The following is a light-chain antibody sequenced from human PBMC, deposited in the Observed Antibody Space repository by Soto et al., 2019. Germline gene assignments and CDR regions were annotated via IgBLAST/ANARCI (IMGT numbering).Light chain of an antibody. CDR3: QQYYSTPRT. CDR1: QCVLYSSNNKNY. V-gene: IGKV4-1*01. Sequence: DIVMTQSPDSLAVSLGGRATINCKSSQCVLYSSNNKNYLAWYQQKPGQPPKLLIYWASTRESGVPDRFSGSGSGTDFTLTISSLQAEDVAVYYCQQYYSTPRTFGQGTKVDIK. CDR2: WAS. J-gene: IGKJ1*01.